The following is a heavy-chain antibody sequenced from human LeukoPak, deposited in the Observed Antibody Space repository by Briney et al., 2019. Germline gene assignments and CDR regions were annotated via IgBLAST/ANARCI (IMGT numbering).Heavy chain of an antibody. CDR3: ASDLIGIASRGAFYH. V-gene: IGHV3-11*01. CDR2: ISSSGSTI. CDR1: GFTFSDYY. Sequence: GGSLRLSCAASGFTFSDYYMSWIRQAPGKGLEWVSYISSSGSTIYYADSVKGRFTISRDNAKNSLYLQMNSLRAEDTAVYYCASDLIGIASRGAFYHWGHETLVTGSS. D-gene: IGHD6-13*01. J-gene: IGHJ5*02.